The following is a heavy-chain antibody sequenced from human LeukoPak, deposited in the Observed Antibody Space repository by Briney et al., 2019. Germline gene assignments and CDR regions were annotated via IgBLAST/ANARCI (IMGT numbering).Heavy chain of an antibody. V-gene: IGHV7-4-1*02. CDR2: INTNTGNP. CDR3: ARLETYYYYYYMDV. D-gene: IGHD1-1*01. J-gene: IGHJ6*03. Sequence: ASVKVSCKASGYTFTSYAMNWVRQAPGQGLEWMGWINTNTGNPMYAQGFTGRFVFSLDTSVSTAYLQISSLKAEDTAVYYCARLETYYYYYYMDVWGKGTTVTVSS. CDR1: GYTFTSYA.